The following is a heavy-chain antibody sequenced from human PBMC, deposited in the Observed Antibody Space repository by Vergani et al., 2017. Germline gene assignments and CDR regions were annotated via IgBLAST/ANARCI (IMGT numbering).Heavy chain of an antibody. Sequence: EVQLLESGGGLVQPGGSLRLSCAASGFTFSSYAMSWVRQAPGKGLEWVSAISGSGGSTYYADSVKGRFTISRDNSKNTLYMQMNSLRAEDTAVYYCATPPARIAAAGTRPWFDPWGQGTLVTVSA. J-gene: IGHJ5*02. V-gene: IGHV3-23*01. CDR2: ISGSGGST. D-gene: IGHD6-13*01. CDR1: GFTFSSYA. CDR3: ATPPARIAAAGTRPWFDP.